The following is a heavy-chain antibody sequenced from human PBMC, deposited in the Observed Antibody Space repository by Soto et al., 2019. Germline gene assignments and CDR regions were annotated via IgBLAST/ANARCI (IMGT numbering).Heavy chain of an antibody. J-gene: IGHJ4*02. CDR2: IYHSGST. Sequence: SETLSLTCAVSCGSISSSNWWSWVRQPPGKGLEWIGEIYHSGSTNYNPSLKSRVTISVDKSKNQFSLKLSSVTAADTAVYYCARGRYDFWSGYHDYWGQGTLVTVSS. D-gene: IGHD3-3*01. CDR3: ARGRYDFWSGYHDY. CDR1: CGSISSSNW. V-gene: IGHV4-4*02.